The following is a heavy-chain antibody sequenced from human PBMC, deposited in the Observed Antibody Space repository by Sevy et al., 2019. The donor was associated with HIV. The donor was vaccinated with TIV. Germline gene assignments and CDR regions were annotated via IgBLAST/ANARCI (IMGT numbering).Heavy chain of an antibody. D-gene: IGHD3-22*01. CDR1: GGSISSGDYY. CDR2: IFYSGST. J-gene: IGHJ4*02. CDR3: ARQRASSGYFYFDS. Sequence: SETLSLTCTVSGGSISSGDYYWSWIRQPPGKGLEWIGYIFYSGSTYFNPSLTSRVTISLDTSKSQFSLRLSSVTAADTTVFYCARQRASSGYFYFDSWGQGTLVTVSS. V-gene: IGHV4-30-4*01.